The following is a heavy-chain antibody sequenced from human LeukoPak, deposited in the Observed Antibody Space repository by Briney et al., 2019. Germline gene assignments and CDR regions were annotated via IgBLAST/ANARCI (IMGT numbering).Heavy chain of an antibody. V-gene: IGHV1-2*02. CDR3: ARGSAITMVRGVIDY. J-gene: IGHJ4*02. CDR2: INPNSGGT. D-gene: IGHD3-10*01. CDR1: GYTFTGYY. Sequence: ASVKVSCKASGYTFTGYYMHWVRKAPGQGLEWMGWINPNSGGTNYAQKFQGRVTMTRDTSISTAYMELSRLRSDDTAVYYCARGSAITMVRGVIDYWGQGTLVTVSS.